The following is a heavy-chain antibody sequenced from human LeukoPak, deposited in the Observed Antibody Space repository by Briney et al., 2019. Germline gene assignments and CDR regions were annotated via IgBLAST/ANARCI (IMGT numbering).Heavy chain of an antibody. Sequence: GGSLRLSCAASGVTLSSFSMNWVRQAPGKGLEWVSSINSNGDFIYYADSVKGRFTVSRDNAKNSLYLQMNSLRAEGTAVYYCARETTLRIMITFGGVSAFDYWGQGTLVTVSS. CDR1: GVTLSSFS. J-gene: IGHJ4*02. V-gene: IGHV3-21*01. CDR3: ARETTLRIMITFGGVSAFDY. CDR2: INSNGDFI. D-gene: IGHD3-16*01.